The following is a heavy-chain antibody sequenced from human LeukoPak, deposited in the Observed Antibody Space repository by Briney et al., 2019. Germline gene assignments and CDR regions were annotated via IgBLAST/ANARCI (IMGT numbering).Heavy chain of an antibody. V-gene: IGHV1-69*04. D-gene: IGHD6-19*01. CDR2: IIPILGIA. CDR3: ARDDQTGAVAEEWFDP. Sequence: SVKVSCKASGGTFSSYAISWVRQAPGQGLEWMGRIIPILGIANYAQKFQGRVTITADKSTSTAYKELSSLRSEDTAVYYCARDDQTGAVAEEWFDPWGQGTLVTVSS. CDR1: GGTFSSYA. J-gene: IGHJ5*02.